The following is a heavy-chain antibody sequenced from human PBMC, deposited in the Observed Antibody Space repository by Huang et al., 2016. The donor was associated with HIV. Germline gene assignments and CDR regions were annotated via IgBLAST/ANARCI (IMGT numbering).Heavy chain of an antibody. V-gene: IGHV1-24*01. Sequence: QVQLVQSGAEVKKPGASVKVSCKVSGYTLTELSMHWVRQAPGNGLEWMGGCDPEDGETIYAQKFQGRVTMTEDTSTDTAYMELSSLRSEDTAVYYCATVYRRFHNHDSGDYYFDYWDQGTLVTVSS. CDR3: ATVYRRFHNHDSGDYYFDY. D-gene: IGHD3-22*01. J-gene: IGHJ4*02. CDR2: CDPEDGET. CDR1: GYTLTELS.